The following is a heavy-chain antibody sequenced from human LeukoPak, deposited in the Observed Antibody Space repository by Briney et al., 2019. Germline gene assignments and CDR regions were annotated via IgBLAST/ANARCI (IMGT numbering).Heavy chain of an antibody. Sequence: PGQSLRLSCAASGFTFSSYAMHWVRQAPGKGLECVAVISYDGTNKYYADSVKGRFTISRDDSKNTLYLQMNSLRTEDTAVYYCARSGWIQLWLYDYWGQGTLVTVSS. J-gene: IGHJ4*02. CDR3: ARSGWIQLWLYDY. D-gene: IGHD5-18*01. V-gene: IGHV3-30*04. CDR1: GFTFSSYA. CDR2: ISYDGTNK.